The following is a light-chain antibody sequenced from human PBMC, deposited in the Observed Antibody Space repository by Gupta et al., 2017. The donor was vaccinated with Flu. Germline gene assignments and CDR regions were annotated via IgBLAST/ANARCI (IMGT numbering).Light chain of an antibody. Sequence: ASISCKSSQSLLHSDGENYLFWYVQRPGQPPQLLIYEASKRFSGVPERYSGGGSGTDFTLQISRVEAEDVGVFYCLQGINLYTFGQGTKLE. CDR2: EAS. CDR1: QSLLHSDGENY. CDR3: LQGINLYT. V-gene: IGKV2-29*03. J-gene: IGKJ2*01.